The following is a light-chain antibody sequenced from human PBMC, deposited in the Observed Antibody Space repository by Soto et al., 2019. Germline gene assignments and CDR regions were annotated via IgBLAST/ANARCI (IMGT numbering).Light chain of an antibody. V-gene: IGKV1-39*01. J-gene: IGKJ4*01. Sequence: DIQMTQSPSSLSASVGDRVTITCRASQSISSYLNWYQQKPGKAPKLLIYAASSLQSGVASRFSGSGSGTDFTLTISSLQPDDFATYYCQQSYSTLTFGGGTKVEIK. CDR1: QSISSY. CDR2: AAS. CDR3: QQSYSTLT.